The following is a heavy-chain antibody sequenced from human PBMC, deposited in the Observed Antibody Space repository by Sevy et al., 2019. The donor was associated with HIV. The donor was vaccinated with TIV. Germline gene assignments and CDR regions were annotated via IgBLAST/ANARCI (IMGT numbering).Heavy chain of an antibody. J-gene: IGHJ4*02. Sequence: GESLKISCKGSAYTFTTHWIGWVRQMPGKGLEWMGIMSPGESDPRYSPSFQGQVTMSVDKSVSTAYLQWHSLETSDTAIYYCARLDSYSIGWSPRYYFDYWGQGTLVTVSS. V-gene: IGHV5-51*01. CDR3: ARLDSYSIGWSPRYYFDY. CDR1: AYTFTTHW. CDR2: MSPGESDP. D-gene: IGHD6-19*01.